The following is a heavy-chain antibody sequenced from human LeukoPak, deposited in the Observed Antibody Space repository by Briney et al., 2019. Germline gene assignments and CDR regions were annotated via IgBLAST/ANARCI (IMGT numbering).Heavy chain of an antibody. V-gene: IGHV3-21*01. CDR3: ARGHYDILTGNYKWTPDY. D-gene: IGHD3-9*01. Sequence: PGGSLRLSCAASGFTFNTYKMNWVRQAPGRGLEWVSSIHSGGSDIYYADSVKGRFTVSRDNAKKSLFLQMNSLRAEDTALYYCARGHYDILTGNYKWTPDYWGQGTLVTVSS. CDR2: IHSGGSDI. J-gene: IGHJ4*02. CDR1: GFTFNTYK.